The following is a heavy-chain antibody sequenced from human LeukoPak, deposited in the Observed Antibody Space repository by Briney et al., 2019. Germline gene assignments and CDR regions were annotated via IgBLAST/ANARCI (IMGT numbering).Heavy chain of an antibody. V-gene: IGHV4-34*01. CDR3: ASPPAKAVAAHSLFY. Sequence: SETLSLTCAVYGGSFSGYYWSWIRQPPGKGLEWIGEINHSGSTNYNPSLKSRVTISVDTSKNQFSLKLSSVTAADTAVYYCASPPAKAVAAHSLFYWGQGTLVTVSS. J-gene: IGHJ4*02. CDR2: INHSGST. CDR1: GGSFSGYY. D-gene: IGHD6-6*01.